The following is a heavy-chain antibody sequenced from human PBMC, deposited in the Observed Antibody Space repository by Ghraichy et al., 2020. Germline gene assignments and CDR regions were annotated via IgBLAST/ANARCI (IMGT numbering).Heavy chain of an antibody. V-gene: IGHV4-39*02. CDR3: ARLVATTGRYWYPDL. D-gene: IGHD5-12*01. CDR2: VYYRGNP. Sequence: ETLNISCNVSGASVTSNGYYWGWIRQPPGKGLEWIGNVYYRGNPYNNPALKSRLSLSLDTSRNLFSLSLSSVTAADTAVYYCARLVATTGRYWYPDLWGRGTLVIVSS. CDR1: GASVTSNGYY. J-gene: IGHJ2*01.